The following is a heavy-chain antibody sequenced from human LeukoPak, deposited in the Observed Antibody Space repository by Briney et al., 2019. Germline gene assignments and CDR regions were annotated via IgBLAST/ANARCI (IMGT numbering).Heavy chain of an antibody. D-gene: IGHD1-26*01. CDR1: GFAFRTYS. CDR2: IGHDGSHK. V-gene: IGHV3-30*02. CDR3: AKDLGATAPYYMDV. Sequence: GGSLRLSCVASGFAFRTYSIHWVRQAPGKGLEWVAFIGHDGSHKFYTASVKGRFTISRDNSKNTLLLQMISLRVDDTVLYYCAKDLGATAPYYMDVWGRGTTVTV. J-gene: IGHJ6*03.